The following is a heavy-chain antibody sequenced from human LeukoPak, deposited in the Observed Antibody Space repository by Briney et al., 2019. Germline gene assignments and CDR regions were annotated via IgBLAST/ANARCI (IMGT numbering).Heavy chain of an antibody. CDR3: ASEKFHTGSHTTPDY. CDR2: IWYDGSHQ. D-gene: IGHD1-26*01. CDR1: GFTFSSFG. Sequence: PGGSLRLSCAASGFTFSSFGMHWVRQAPGKGLEWLAVIWYDGSHQHYADFVKGRFTVSRDNSKNTLYLQMNSLRAEDTAVYYCASEKFHTGSHTTPDYWGQGTLVTVSS. V-gene: IGHV3-33*01. J-gene: IGHJ4*02.